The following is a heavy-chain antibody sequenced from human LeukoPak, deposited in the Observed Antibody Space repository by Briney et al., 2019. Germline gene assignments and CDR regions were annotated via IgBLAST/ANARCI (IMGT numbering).Heavy chain of an antibody. CDR2: IIPIFGTA. CDR3: AKDHSSGWHAEYFQH. V-gene: IGHV1-69*05. J-gene: IGHJ1*01. Sequence: ASVKVSCKASGGTFSSYAISWVRQAPGQGLEWMGGIIPIFGTANYAQKFQGRVTITTDESTSTAYMELSSLRSEDTAVYYCAKDHSSGWHAEYFQHWGQGTLVTVSS. CDR1: GGTFSSYA. D-gene: IGHD6-19*01.